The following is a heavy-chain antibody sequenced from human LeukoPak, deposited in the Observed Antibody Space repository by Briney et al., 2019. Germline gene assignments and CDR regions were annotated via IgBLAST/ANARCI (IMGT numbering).Heavy chain of an antibody. Sequence: SETLSLTCAVSGGSISSSNWWSWVRQPPGKGLEWIGEIYRSGSTNYNPSLKSRVTISVDKSKNQFSLKLSSVTAADTAVYYCARDLSPYDSSGFDIWGQGTMVTVSS. J-gene: IGHJ3*02. D-gene: IGHD3-22*01. CDR1: GGSISSSNW. CDR2: IYRSGST. V-gene: IGHV4-4*02. CDR3: ARDLSPYDSSGFDI.